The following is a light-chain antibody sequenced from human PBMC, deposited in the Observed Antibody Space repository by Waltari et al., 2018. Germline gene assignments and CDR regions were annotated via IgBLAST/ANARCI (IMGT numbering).Light chain of an antibody. V-gene: IGLV3-21*02. Sequence: SYVLTPPPSVAVAPGQTARITCGGNNIGRKRVHWYQQKPGPAPVLFVYDDSDRPSGIPERFSGSNSGNTATLTISRVEAGDEADYYCQVWDSSSDHYVFGTGTKVTVL. CDR1: NIGRKR. CDR2: DDS. J-gene: IGLJ1*01. CDR3: QVWDSSSDHYV.